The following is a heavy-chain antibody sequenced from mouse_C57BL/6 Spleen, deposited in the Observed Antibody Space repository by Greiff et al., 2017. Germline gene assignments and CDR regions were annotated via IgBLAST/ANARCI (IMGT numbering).Heavy chain of an antibody. CDR2: IYPSDSET. J-gene: IGHJ4*01. D-gene: IGHD2-3*01. CDR1: GYTFTSYW. Sequence: QVQLKQPGAELVRPGSSVKLSCKASGYTFTSYWMDWVKQRPGQGLEWIGNIYPSDSETHYNQKFKDKATLTVDKSSSTAYMQLSSLTSEDSAVYYCAMGDGYYPWAMDYWGQGTSVTLSS. CDR3: AMGDGYYPWAMDY. V-gene: IGHV1-61*01.